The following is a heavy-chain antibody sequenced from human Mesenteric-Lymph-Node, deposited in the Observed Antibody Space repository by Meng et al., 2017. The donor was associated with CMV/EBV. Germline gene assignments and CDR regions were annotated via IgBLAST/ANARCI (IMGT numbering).Heavy chain of an antibody. CDR2: VYYRGST. J-gene: IGHJ4*02. Sequence: SETLSLTCSVSGGSIIDYYWNWIRQPPGKGLEWIGYVYYRGSTRYNPSLKSRVTISADTPKDEFSLKPGSVTAADTAVYYWARGGGGYSYGYPMRYWCQGTLVTVSS. D-gene: IGHD5-18*01. V-gene: IGHV4-59*12. CDR3: ARGGGGYSYGYPMRY. CDR1: GGSIIDYY.